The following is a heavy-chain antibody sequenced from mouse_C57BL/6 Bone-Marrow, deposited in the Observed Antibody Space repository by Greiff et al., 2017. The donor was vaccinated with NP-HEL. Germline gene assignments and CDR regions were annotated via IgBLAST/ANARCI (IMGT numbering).Heavy chain of an antibody. V-gene: IGHV1-69*01. CDR3: AREEIYYGYGGFAY. CDR2: IDPSDSYT. D-gene: IGHD2-2*01. J-gene: IGHJ3*01. Sequence: QVQLKQPGAELVMPGASVKLSCKASGYTFTSYWMHWVKQRPGQGLEWIGEIDPSDSYTNYNQKVKGKSTLTVDKSSSTAYMQLSSLKSEDSAVYYCAREEIYYGYGGFAYWGQGTLVTVSA. CDR1: GYTFTSYW.